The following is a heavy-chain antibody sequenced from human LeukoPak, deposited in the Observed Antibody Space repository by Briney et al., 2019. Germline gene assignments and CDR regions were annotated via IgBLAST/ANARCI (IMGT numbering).Heavy chain of an antibody. J-gene: IGHJ5*02. Sequence: PSETLSLTCAVSGASISGSGYYWGWIRQPPGKGLEWIGSIYYSGSTYYNPSLKSRVTISVDTSKNQFSLKLSSVTAADTAVYYCAREGVTTPYNWFDPWGQGTLVTVSS. V-gene: IGHV4-39*07. CDR3: AREGVTTPYNWFDP. D-gene: IGHD4-11*01. CDR2: IYYSGST. CDR1: GASISGSGYY.